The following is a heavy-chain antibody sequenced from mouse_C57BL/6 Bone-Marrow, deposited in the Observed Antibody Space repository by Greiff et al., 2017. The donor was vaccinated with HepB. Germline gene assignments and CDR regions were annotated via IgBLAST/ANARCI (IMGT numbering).Heavy chain of an antibody. CDR2: IHPNSGST. CDR1: GYTFTSYW. Sequence: VQLQQPGAELVKPGASVKLSCKASGYTFTSYWMPWVKQRPGQGLEWIGMIHPNSGSTNYNEKFKSKATLTVDKSSSTAYMQLSSLTSEDSAVYYCAKRITTDWYFDDWGTGTTVTVSS. V-gene: IGHV1-64*01. D-gene: IGHD1-1*01. J-gene: IGHJ1*03. CDR3: AKRITTDWYFDD.